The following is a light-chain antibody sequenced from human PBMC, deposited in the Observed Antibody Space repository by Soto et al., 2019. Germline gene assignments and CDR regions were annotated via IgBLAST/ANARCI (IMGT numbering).Light chain of an antibody. Sequence: IVLTQSPAIVSVSPGARATLSCRASQSIGNNLAWYQQIPGQSPRLLIYDSSTRASGVPARFSGSGSGTEFTLTINSPQSEDFAVYYCQVYNDWPRLTFGGGTLVET. CDR3: QVYNDWPRLT. CDR2: DSS. J-gene: IGKJ4*01. V-gene: IGKV3-15*01. CDR1: QSIGNN.